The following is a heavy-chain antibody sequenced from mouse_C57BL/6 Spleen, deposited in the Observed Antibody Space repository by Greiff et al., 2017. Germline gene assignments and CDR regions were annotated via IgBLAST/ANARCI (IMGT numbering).Heavy chain of an antibody. CDR1: GYTFTSYW. Sequence: QVQLKQPGAELVKPGASVKLSCKASGYTFTSYWMHWVKQRPGQGLEWIGVIDPSDSYTNYNQKFKGKATLTVDTSSSTAYMQLSSLTSEDSAVYYCATAQAKGDYWGQGTTLTVSS. CDR3: ATAQAKGDY. CDR2: IDPSDSYT. D-gene: IGHD3-2*02. V-gene: IGHV1-59*01. J-gene: IGHJ2*01.